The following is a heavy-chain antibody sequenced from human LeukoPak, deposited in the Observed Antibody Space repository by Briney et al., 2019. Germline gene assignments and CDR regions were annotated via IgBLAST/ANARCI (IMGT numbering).Heavy chain of an antibody. CDR3: ASGAYSSSWYGNLYYFDY. D-gene: IGHD6-13*01. CDR2: IYYSGSP. J-gene: IGHJ4*02. V-gene: IGHV4-39*07. CDR1: GGSISSNSYY. Sequence: SETLSLTCTVSGGSISSNSYYWGWIRQPPGKGLECIGSIYYSGSPYYNPSLKSRVTISVDTSKNQFSLKLSSVTAADTAVYYCASGAYSSSWYGNLYYFDYWGQGTLVTVSS.